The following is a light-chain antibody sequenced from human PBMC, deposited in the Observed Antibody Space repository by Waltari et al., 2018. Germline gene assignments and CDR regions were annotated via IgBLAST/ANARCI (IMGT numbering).Light chain of an antibody. J-gene: IGKJ4*01. CDR1: QIVLFDSNNKNY. Sequence: DFVMTQSPDSLAVSLGERATLNCKSSQIVLFDSNNKNYLAWYQQKPGQPPKALIYWASTRESGVPDRFSGSGSGTEFTLTISSLQAEDVAIYYCQQYYNLPLTFGGGTKVEIK. CDR2: WAS. V-gene: IGKV4-1*01. CDR3: QQYYNLPLT.